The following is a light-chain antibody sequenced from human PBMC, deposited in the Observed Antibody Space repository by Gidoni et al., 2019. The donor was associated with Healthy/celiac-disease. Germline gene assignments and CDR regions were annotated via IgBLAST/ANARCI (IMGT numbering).Light chain of an antibody. V-gene: IGKV1-5*03. CDR2: KAS. Sequence: DIQMTQSPSTLSASVGDRVTSTCRARQSIRSWLAWYQQKPGKAPKLLIYKASSLESGVPSRFSGSGSGTEFTLTISSLQPDDFATYYCQQYNSYSWTFGQGTKVEIK. CDR1: QSIRSW. J-gene: IGKJ1*01. CDR3: QQYNSYSWT.